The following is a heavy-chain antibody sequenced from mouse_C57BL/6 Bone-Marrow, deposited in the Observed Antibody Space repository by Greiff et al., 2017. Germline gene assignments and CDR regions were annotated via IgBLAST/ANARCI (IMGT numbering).Heavy chain of an antibody. CDR3: SSFDGNYFDF. CDR2: IDPEIGDT. D-gene: IGHD2-3*01. V-gene: IGHV14-4*01. Sequence: VQLQQSGAELVRPGASVKLSCTASGFNIKDDYIHWVKQRPEQGLEWIGWIDPEIGDTKYASKFKGKATLTSDTSSNTAYLQLSSLASEDTAVYYCSSFDGNYFDFWGQGTPLTVAS. CDR1: GFNIKDDY. J-gene: IGHJ2*01.